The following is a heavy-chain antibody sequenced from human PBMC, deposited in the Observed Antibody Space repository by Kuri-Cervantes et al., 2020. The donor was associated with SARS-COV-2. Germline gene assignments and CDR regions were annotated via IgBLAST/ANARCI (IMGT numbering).Heavy chain of an antibody. Sequence: ESLKISCAVYGGSFSAYYWSWIRQPPGKGLEWIGEINHSGSTNYNPSLKSRVTISVDTSKHQLSLKLSSVTAADTAVYYCAGSPGGVFDCWGRGTLVTVSS. D-gene: IGHD3-16*01. CDR2: INHSGST. CDR3: AGSPGGVFDC. CDR1: GGSFSAYY. V-gene: IGHV4-34*01. J-gene: IGHJ4*02.